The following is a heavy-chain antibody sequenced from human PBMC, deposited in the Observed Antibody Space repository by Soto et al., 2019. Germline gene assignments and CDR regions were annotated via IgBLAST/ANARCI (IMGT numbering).Heavy chain of an antibody. V-gene: IGHV4-4*02. CDR1: GVSLSNPNW. CDR3: ARLWGYSNDF. D-gene: IGHD3-22*01. CDR2: IFYSGTT. J-gene: IGHJ4*02. Sequence: LSLTCAVSGVSLSNPNWWAWVRQAPGKGLEWIGYIFYSGTTYYNPSLKSRVTISVDTSKNQFSLKLSSVAAADTAVYYCARLWGYSNDFWGQG.